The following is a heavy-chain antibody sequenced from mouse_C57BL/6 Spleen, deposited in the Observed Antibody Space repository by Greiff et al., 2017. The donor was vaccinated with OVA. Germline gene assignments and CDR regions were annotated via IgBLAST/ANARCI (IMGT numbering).Heavy chain of an antibody. CDR1: GYTFTDYY. CDR3: ARSYDCFDY. Sequence: VQLQQSGPELVKPGASVKISCKASGYTFTDYYMNWVKQSHGKSLQWIGDINPNNGGTSYNQKFKGKATLTVDKSSSTAYMELRSLTSEDSAVYYCARSYDCFDYWGQGTTLTVSS. D-gene: IGHD2-4*01. V-gene: IGHV1-26*01. J-gene: IGHJ2*01. CDR2: INPNNGGT.